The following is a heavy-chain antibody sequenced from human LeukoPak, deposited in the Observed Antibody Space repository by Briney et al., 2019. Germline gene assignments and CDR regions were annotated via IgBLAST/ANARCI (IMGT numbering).Heavy chain of an antibody. V-gene: IGHV1-69-2*01. CDR2: VDPEDGET. Sequence: GASVKVSCKASGYTFTDYYMHWVQQAPGKGLEWMGRVDPEDGETIYAEKFQGRVTITADTSTDTAYMELSSLRSEDTAVYYCATEGGRLLTSIIAAAGNWFDPWGQGTLVTVSS. D-gene: IGHD6-13*01. CDR1: GYTFTDYY. J-gene: IGHJ5*02. CDR3: ATEGGRLLTSIIAAAGNWFDP.